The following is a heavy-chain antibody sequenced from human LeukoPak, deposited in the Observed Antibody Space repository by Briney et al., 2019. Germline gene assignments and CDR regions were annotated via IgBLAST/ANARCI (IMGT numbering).Heavy chain of an antibody. D-gene: IGHD3-10*01. CDR1: GFTFSSYE. V-gene: IGHV3-15*01. Sequence: GGSLRLSCAASGFTFSSYEMNWVRQAPGKGLEWVGRVKSKADSGTTDYAAPVKGRFTISRDDSKNTLFLQMNSLKTEDTAVYYCTTGHIFGSGSYYNPNWFDPWGQGTLVTVSS. CDR2: VKSKADSGTT. CDR3: TTGHIFGSGSYYNPNWFDP. J-gene: IGHJ5*02.